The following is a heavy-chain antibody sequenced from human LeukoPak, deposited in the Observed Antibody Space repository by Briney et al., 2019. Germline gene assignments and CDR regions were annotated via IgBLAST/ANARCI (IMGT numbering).Heavy chain of an antibody. J-gene: IGHJ4*02. CDR1: GGSISGHY. D-gene: IGHD3-22*01. Sequence: SETLSLTCTVSGGSISGHYWSWIRQPPGKGLEWIGYIYYSGSTNYNPSLKSRVTISVDTSKNQFSLKLSSVTAADTAVYYCARRPYYYDSRGYYGYYFDYWGQGTLVTVSS. CDR3: ARRPYYYDSRGYYGYYFDY. V-gene: IGHV4-59*08. CDR2: IYYSGST.